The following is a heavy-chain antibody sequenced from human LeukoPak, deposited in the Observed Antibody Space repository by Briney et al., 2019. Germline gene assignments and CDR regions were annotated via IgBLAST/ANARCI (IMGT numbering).Heavy chain of an antibody. Sequence: PGGSLRLSCAASGFTFSRYWMSWVRQAPGKGLEWVSVIYSGGSTYYADSVKGRFTISRDNSKNTLYLQMNSLRAEDTAVYYCASGSYYFDYWGQGTLVTVSS. CDR1: GFTFSRYW. J-gene: IGHJ4*02. CDR2: IYSGGST. CDR3: ASGSYYFDY. D-gene: IGHD1-26*01. V-gene: IGHV3-53*01.